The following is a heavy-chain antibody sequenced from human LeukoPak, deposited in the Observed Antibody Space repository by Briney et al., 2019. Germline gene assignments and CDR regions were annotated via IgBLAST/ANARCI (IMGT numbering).Heavy chain of an antibody. Sequence: PGGSLRLSCAASGFTVSSNYMSWVRQAPGKGLEWVSVIYSGGSTYYADSVKGRFTISRDNSKSTLYLQMNSLRAEDTAVYYCAVISSEDAFHIWGQGTMVTVSS. V-gene: IGHV3-66*02. D-gene: IGHD3-22*01. CDR1: GFTVSSNY. CDR2: IYSGGST. CDR3: AVISSEDAFHI. J-gene: IGHJ3*02.